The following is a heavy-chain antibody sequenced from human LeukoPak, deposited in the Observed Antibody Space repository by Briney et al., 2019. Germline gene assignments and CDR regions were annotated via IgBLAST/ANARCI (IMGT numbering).Heavy chain of an antibody. V-gene: IGHV3-64*01. Sequence: GGSLRLSCAASGFTFSSYAMHWVRQAPGKGLEYVSGISSNGGSTYYANSVKGRFTISRDNSKNTLYLQMGSLRAEDMAVYYCAKDRSGGSDYGDYWGQGTLVTVSS. J-gene: IGHJ4*02. CDR3: AKDRSGGSDYGDY. CDR2: ISSNGGST. CDR1: GFTFSSYA. D-gene: IGHD3-16*01.